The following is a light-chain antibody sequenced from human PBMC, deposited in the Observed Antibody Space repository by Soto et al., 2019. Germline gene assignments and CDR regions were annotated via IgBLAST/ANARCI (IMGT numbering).Light chain of an antibody. Sequence: DIQMTQSPSTLSASVGDRVTITCRASQSISSWLAWYQQKPGKAPKLLIYKASTLQSGVPSRFSGSGSGTNFTFAISSLQPDDFAIYYCQHKNNIWMFGKGTKV. J-gene: IGKJ1*01. CDR1: QSISSW. CDR3: QHKNNIWM. CDR2: KAS. V-gene: IGKV1-5*03.